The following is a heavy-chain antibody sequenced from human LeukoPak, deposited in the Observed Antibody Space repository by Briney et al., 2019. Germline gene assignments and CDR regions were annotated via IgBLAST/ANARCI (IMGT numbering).Heavy chain of an antibody. V-gene: IGHV4-39*07. CDR3: AKEGGYCSGGSCPLDY. Sequence: SETLSLTCTVSGGSISSSAYYWGWIRQPPGKGLEWIGSIYYSGSSYYNPSLKSRVTISVDTSKNQFSLKLSSVTAADTAVYYCAKEGGYCSGGSCPLDYWGQGTLVTVSS. CDR1: GGSISSSAYY. CDR2: IYYSGSS. D-gene: IGHD2-15*01. J-gene: IGHJ4*02.